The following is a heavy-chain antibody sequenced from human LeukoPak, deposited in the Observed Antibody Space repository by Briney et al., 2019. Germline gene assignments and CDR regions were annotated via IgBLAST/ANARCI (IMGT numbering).Heavy chain of an antibody. Sequence: PSETLSLTCTVSGGSISTYYWSWIRQPAGKGLEWIGRIHTSGNTDYNPSLKSRVTMSVDTSKNQFSLKLSSVTAADTAVYYCARESSSGYSRPNWFDPWGQGTLVTVSS. D-gene: IGHD3-22*01. CDR2: IHTSGNT. J-gene: IGHJ5*02. CDR1: GGSISTYY. CDR3: ARESSSGYSRPNWFDP. V-gene: IGHV4-4*07.